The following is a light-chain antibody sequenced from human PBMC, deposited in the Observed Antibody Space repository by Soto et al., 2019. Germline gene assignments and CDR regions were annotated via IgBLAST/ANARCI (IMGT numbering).Light chain of an antibody. V-gene: IGKV1-39*01. J-gene: IGKJ1*01. CDR3: QQNFNTWT. Sequence: DIQMTQSPSSLSASVGDRVTITCRAGQNIGRSLNWYQQKPGKAPKRLIYAASGLQIGVPPRFSGSGSGTDFTLTISSLQPEDLATYYCQQNFNTWTFGQGTKVEMK. CDR1: QNIGRS. CDR2: AAS.